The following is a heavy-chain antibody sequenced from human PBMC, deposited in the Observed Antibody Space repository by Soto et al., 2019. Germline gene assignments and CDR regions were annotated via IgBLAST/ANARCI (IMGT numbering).Heavy chain of an antibody. J-gene: IGHJ4*02. Sequence: QVQLQESGPGLVKPSQTLSLTCTVSGGSISSGGYYWSWIRQHPGKGLEWIGYIYYSGSTYYNPSLKSRVTRSVDTSKNQFSLKLSSVTAADTAVYYCAREGYCTNGVCYMGFDYWGQGTLVTVSS. CDR1: GGSISSGGYY. CDR3: AREGYCTNGVCYMGFDY. D-gene: IGHD2-8*01. V-gene: IGHV4-31*03. CDR2: IYYSGST.